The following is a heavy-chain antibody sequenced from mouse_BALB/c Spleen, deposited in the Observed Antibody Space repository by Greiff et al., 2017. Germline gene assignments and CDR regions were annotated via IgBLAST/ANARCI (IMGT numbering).Heavy chain of an antibody. V-gene: IGHV1-4*01. CDR2: INPSSGYT. D-gene: IGHD2-3*01. Sequence: QVQLQESGAELARPGASVKMSCKASGYTFTSYTMHWVKQRPGQGLEWIGYINPSSGYTNYNQKFKDKATLTADKSSSTAYMQLSSLTSEDSAVYYCARINDGYYAWFAYWGQGTLVTVSA. CDR3: ARINDGYYAWFAY. J-gene: IGHJ3*01. CDR1: GYTFTSYT.